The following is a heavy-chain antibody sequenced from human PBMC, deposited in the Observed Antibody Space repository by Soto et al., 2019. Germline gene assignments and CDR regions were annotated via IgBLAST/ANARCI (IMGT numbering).Heavy chain of an antibody. D-gene: IGHD2-8*01. Sequence: QVQLQESGSRLVRPSQTVSLTCSVSGGSVNSGGYSWIWIRQPPGKGLEWIAFISPSGSPAYNPSLKGRVTISVDRSKYQISLELSSVTAADTAVYYCTRGVLAWRPGTRVTVSS. CDR1: GGSVNSGGYS. CDR3: TRGVLA. J-gene: IGHJ5*02. CDR2: ISPSGSP. V-gene: IGHV4-30-2*01.